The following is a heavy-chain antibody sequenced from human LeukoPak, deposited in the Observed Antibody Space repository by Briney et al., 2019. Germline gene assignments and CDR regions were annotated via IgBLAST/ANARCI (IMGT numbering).Heavy chain of an antibody. J-gene: IGHJ5*02. D-gene: IGHD6-13*01. CDR3: ARVAAAVPDQ. Sequence: GGSLRLSCAASGFTLTTYWMSWVRQAPGKGLEWVANIKQDGSEKYYMDSVKSRFTISRDNAKNSLYPQMSSLRAEDTAVYYCARVAAAVPDQWGQGTLVTVSS. V-gene: IGHV3-7*04. CDR2: IKQDGSEK. CDR1: GFTLTTYW.